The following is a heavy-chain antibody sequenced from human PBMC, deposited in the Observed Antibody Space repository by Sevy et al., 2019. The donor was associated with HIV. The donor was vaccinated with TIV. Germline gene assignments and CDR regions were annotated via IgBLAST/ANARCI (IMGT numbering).Heavy chain of an antibody. J-gene: IGHJ4*02. CDR3: TRWSGSQSIFDY. D-gene: IGHD1-26*01. V-gene: IGHV3-49*04. Sequence: GGSLRLSCATSGFTFGDYCMSWVRQAPGKGLEWISFFKSKAHGGTAENAASVKVRFTISRDDSKGIVYLQMNNLKTEDTAVYFCTRWSGSQSIFDYWGQGTLVTVSS. CDR2: FKSKAHGGTA. CDR1: GFTFGDYC.